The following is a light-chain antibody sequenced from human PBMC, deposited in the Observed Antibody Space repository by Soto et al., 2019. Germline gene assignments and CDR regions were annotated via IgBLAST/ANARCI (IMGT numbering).Light chain of an antibody. CDR1: SSDVGAYDF. CDR3: CSYTSSNIYV. V-gene: IGLV2-14*03. Sequence: QSALTQPASVSGSPGQSITISCTGTSSDVGAYDFVSWYQQHPGKAPKLMIYDVTSRPSGVSDRFSGSKSGTTASLTISGLQAEDEADYYCCSYTSSNIYVFGTGTKVTVL. J-gene: IGLJ1*01. CDR2: DVT.